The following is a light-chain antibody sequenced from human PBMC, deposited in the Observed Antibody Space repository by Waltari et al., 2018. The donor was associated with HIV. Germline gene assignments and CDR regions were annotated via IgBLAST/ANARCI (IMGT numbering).Light chain of an antibody. CDR1: NIGSKS. Sequence: SYVLTQPPSVSVAPGKTARFTCGGNNIGSKSVHWYQQKPGQAPILVINYDSDRPSGNPGRFSGSNSGNTATLTISRVEAGDEADYYCQVWDSSRDHPVVFGGGTKLTVL. V-gene: IGLV3-21*04. CDR3: QVWDSSRDHPVV. CDR2: YDS. J-gene: IGLJ2*01.